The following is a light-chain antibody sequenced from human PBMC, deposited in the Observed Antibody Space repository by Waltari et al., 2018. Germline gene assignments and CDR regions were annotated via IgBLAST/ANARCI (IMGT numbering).Light chain of an antibody. V-gene: IGKV1-5*03. CDR2: KTS. CDR1: QSLDSW. Sequence: DIQMTQSPSTLSASVGDRVIITCRASQSLDSWLAWYQQKPGRAPKLLIYKTSSLQTGVPSRFSGGGSGTDFALTISSLQPDDFATYYCLQYKTYSLFTFGPGTKVDIK. CDR3: LQYKTYSLFT. J-gene: IGKJ3*01.